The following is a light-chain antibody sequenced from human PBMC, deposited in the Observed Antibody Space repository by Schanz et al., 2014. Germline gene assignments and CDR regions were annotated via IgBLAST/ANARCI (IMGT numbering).Light chain of an antibody. CDR1: SSDVGGYKY. V-gene: IGLV2-8*01. Sequence: QSALTQPPSASGSPGQSVTISCTGTSSDVGGYKYVSWYQQHPGKAPKLMIYDVTKRPSGVPDRFSGSKSGNTASLTVSGLQAEDEADYYCTSYAGSNNLVFAGGTKLTVL. CDR2: DVT. CDR3: TSYAGSNNLV. J-gene: IGLJ2*01.